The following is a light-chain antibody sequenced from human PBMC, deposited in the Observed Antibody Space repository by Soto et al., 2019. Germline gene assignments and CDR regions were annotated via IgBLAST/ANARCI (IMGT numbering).Light chain of an antibody. CDR3: CSYAGSYTLV. CDR2: DVS. J-gene: IGLJ2*01. CDR1: SSDVGGYNY. V-gene: IGLV2-11*01. Sequence: QSALTQPRSVSGSPGQSVTISCTGTSSDVGGYNYVSWYQQHPGKDPKLMIYDVSKRPSGVPDRFSGSKSGNTAYLTISGLQAEDEADYYCCSYAGSYTLVFGGGTKLTVL.